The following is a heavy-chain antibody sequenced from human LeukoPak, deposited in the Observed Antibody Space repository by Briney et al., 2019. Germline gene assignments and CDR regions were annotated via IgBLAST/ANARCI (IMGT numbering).Heavy chain of an antibody. J-gene: IGHJ4*02. CDR1: GYTFTGYY. D-gene: IGHD4-23*01. CDR2: INPNSGGT. V-gene: IGHV1-2*02. CDR3: AKGDDYGGNPDY. Sequence: ASVKVSCKSSGYTFTGYYMHWVRQAPGQGLEWMGLINPNSGGTNYAQKFQGRVTMTRDTSISTAYMELSRLRPDETAIYYCAKGDDYGGNPDYWGQGTLVTVSS.